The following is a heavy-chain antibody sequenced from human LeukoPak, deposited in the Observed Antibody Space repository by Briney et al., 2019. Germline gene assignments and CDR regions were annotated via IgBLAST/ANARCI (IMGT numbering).Heavy chain of an antibody. CDR2: ISYDGGKK. CDR1: GFTFSTYA. V-gene: IGHV3-30*04. D-gene: IGHD5-12*01. Sequence: GGSLRLSCAAYGFTFSTYAMHWVRQAPGKGLEWVAVISYDGGKKYYADSVKGRFTISRDNSKNMLYLQMNSLRPEDTAVFYCARDDSDVRIVATVSREGDYFDYWGQGTLVTVSS. CDR3: ARDDSDVRIVATVSREGDYFDY. J-gene: IGHJ4*02.